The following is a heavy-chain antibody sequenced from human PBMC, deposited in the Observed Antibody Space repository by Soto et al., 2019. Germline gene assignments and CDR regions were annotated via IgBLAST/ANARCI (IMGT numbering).Heavy chain of an antibody. D-gene: IGHD2-15*01. Sequence: PGGSLRLSCVGSGFTFSDYWMTWVRQAPGKGLEWVANIKQDGIEKYSLDSVEGRFIISRDNAENSVYLQMNSLRVEDSAVYYCARTGGPPASWFDPWGQGTLVTVSS. J-gene: IGHJ5*02. CDR2: IKQDGIEK. CDR3: ARTGGPPASWFDP. CDR1: GFTFSDYW. V-gene: IGHV3-7*01.